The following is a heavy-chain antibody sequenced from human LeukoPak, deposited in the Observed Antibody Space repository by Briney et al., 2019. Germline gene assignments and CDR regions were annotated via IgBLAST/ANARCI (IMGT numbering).Heavy chain of an antibody. Sequence: TGGSLRLSCAASGFTFSSYHINWVRQAPGKGLEWVAFIRYDGSNKYYADSVKGRFTISRDNSKNTLYLQMNSLRAEDTAVYYCAKDPLDQLLYFDYWGQGTLVTVSS. J-gene: IGHJ4*02. CDR3: AKDPLDQLLYFDY. CDR2: IRYDGSNK. V-gene: IGHV3-30*02. D-gene: IGHD2-2*01. CDR1: GFTFSSYH.